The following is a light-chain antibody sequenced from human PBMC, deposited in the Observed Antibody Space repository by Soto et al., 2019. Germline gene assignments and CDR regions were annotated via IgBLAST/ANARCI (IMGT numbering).Light chain of an antibody. CDR3: QQYNNWPS. CDR1: QSVSSN. Sequence: EIVMTQSPATLSVSPGERATLSCRASQSVSSNLAWYQQKPGQAPRLLIYGASTRATGIPARFSGSGSGTEFTXXISSLQSEDFAVYXCQQYNNWPSFGGGTKVEIK. V-gene: IGKV3-15*01. J-gene: IGKJ4*01. CDR2: GAS.